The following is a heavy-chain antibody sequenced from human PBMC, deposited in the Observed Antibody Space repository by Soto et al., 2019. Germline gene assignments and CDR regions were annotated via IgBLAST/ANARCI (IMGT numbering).Heavy chain of an antibody. CDR1: GGSFSTGGPY. J-gene: IGHJ4*02. D-gene: IGHD4-4*01. CDR3: ARGRDYSKTAY. Sequence: QVQLQEPGPGLVRPSQTLSLTCTVTGGSFSTGGPYWSWLRQHTVKGLEWIGSIRDGETTYYNPSLKSRVNMSMDTSKRQLSLDMRSLTVADTAIYFCARGRDYSKTAYWGQGTLVTVSS. CDR2: IRDGETT. V-gene: IGHV4-31*03.